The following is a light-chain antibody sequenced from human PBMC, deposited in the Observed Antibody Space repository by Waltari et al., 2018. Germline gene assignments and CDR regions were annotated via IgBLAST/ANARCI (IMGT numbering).Light chain of an antibody. CDR2: GAS. J-gene: IGKJ1*01. CDR3: QHYVTLPVT. Sequence: NVLMKSPGTLSLSPGERGTLSCRASQSVSSTLAWYQQKPGQAPTLLIYGASSRATGIPDRFSGSGSGTDFSLTSSRLDPEDFAVYYCQHYVTLPVTFGQGTKVEIK. CDR1: QSVSST. V-gene: IGKV3-20*01.